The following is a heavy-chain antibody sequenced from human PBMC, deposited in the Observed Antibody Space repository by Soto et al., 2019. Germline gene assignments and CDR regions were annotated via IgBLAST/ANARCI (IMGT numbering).Heavy chain of an antibody. V-gene: IGHV4-59*01. J-gene: IGHJ4*02. Sequence: SETLSLTCTVSGGSISSDYWSWVRQPPGKGLEWIGYIYFSGSTNYNPSLESRVTISLDASKTQLSLKLRSLTTADTAVYYCARVGGVAARTFAYWGQGTLVTVSS. CDR3: ARVGGVAARTFAY. D-gene: IGHD6-6*01. CDR1: GGSISSDY. CDR2: IYFSGST.